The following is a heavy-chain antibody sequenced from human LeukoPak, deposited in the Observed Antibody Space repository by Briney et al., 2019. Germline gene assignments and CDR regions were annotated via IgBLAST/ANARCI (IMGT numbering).Heavy chain of an antibody. D-gene: IGHD2-2*03. CDR1: GGSISSYY. CDR3: ARGQVDIVVVPASYYYYMDV. V-gene: IGHV4-59*01. Sequence: SETLSLTCTVSGGSISSYYWRWIRQPPGKGLEWIGYIYYSGSTNYNPSLKSRVTISVDTSKNQFSLKLSSVTAADTAVYYCARGQVDIVVVPASYYYYMDVWGKGTTVTVSS. CDR2: IYYSGST. J-gene: IGHJ6*03.